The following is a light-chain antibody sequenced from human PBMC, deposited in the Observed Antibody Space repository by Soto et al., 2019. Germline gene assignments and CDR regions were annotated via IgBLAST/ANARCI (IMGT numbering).Light chain of an antibody. V-gene: IGKV3-15*01. CDR3: QQYGDWPPDT. CDR1: QRVGRN. J-gene: IGKJ2*01. CDR2: DAS. Sequence: EIVMTQSPATLSVSPGERATLSCRASQRVGRNVAWYQQKPGQPPRLLIYDASTRTTGVPARLGGSGSGTEFTLTISGLQSEDFAVYYCQQYGDWPPDTFGQGTKVDIK.